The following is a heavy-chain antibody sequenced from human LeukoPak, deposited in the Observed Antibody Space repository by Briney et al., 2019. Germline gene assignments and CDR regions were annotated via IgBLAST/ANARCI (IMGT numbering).Heavy chain of an antibody. D-gene: IGHD2-15*01. V-gene: IGHV4-59*08. CDR1: GGSIRGYY. CDR3: ASFYCSGGSCYQYFSYYYMDV. J-gene: IGHJ6*03. Sequence: PSETLSLTCNVSGGSIRGYYWSWIRQPPGKGLEWIGYIYSSGSTNYNPSLKSRVTMSVDTSKNQFSLKLNSVTAADTAVYYCASFYCSGGSCYQYFSYYYMDVWGKGTTVTISS. CDR2: IYSSGST.